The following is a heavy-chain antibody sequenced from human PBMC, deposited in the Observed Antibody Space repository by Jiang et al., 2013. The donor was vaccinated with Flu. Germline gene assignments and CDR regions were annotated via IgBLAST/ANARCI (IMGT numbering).Heavy chain of an antibody. CDR3: ARGPPYCSGGSCYCDY. Sequence: GAEVKKPGASVKVSCKASGYTFTSYAISWVRQAPGQGLAWMGWISTYNGNTNYAQKLQGRVTMTTDTSTSTAYMELRSLRSDDTAVYYCARGPPYCSGGSCYCDYWGQGTLVTVSS. J-gene: IGHJ4*02. CDR2: ISTYNGNT. V-gene: IGHV1-18*01. D-gene: IGHD2-15*01. CDR1: GYTFTSYA.